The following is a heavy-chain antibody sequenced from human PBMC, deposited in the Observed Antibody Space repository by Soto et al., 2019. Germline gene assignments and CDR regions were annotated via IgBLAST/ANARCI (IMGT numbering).Heavy chain of an antibody. CDR3: ARDPYSSGWDYYHYYGMEV. V-gene: IGHV3-21*01. CDR2: ISSSSSYI. Sequence: GGSLRLSCAASGFTFSSYSMNWVRQAPGKGLEWVSSISSSSSYIYYADSVKGRFTISRDNAKNSLYLQMNSLRAEDTAVYYCARDPYSSGWDYYHYYGMEVWGQGTAVTV. CDR1: GFTFSSYS. D-gene: IGHD6-19*01. J-gene: IGHJ6*02.